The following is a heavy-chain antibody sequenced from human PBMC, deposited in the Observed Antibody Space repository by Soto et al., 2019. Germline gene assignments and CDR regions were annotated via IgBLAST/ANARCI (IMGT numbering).Heavy chain of an antibody. J-gene: IGHJ6*02. CDR1: GLNVRNNY. V-gene: IGHV3-66*01. Sequence: EVQLVESGGGLVQPGGSLRLSCAASGLNVRNNYMTWVRQAPGKGLEWVSIIYSGGNTYYTDSVKGRFTISRDISKNTLYLQLTSLRVDDTGVYYCARGLVSGPDRRGMDVWCQGTTVTVSS. CDR2: IYSGGNT. D-gene: IGHD2-2*01. CDR3: ARGLVSGPDRRGMDV.